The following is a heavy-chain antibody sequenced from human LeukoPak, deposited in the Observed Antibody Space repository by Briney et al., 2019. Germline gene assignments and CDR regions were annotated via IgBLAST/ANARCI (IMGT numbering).Heavy chain of an antibody. CDR1: GGSISSGGYY. Sequence: SETLSLTCTVSGGSISSGGYYWSWIRQPPGKGLEWIGYSHYSGSNYYNPSLDSRVTISVDTSNNQFSLKLSSVTAADTAVYFCARGLAGHDAFDVWGQGTMVTVSS. CDR2: SHYSGSN. J-gene: IGHJ3*01. V-gene: IGHV4-31*03. CDR3: ARGLAGHDAFDV.